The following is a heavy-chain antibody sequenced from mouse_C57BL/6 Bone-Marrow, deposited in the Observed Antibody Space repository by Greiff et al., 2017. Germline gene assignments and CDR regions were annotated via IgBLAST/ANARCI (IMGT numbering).Heavy chain of an antibody. CDR3: TTFYYYCGSSDAGYYAMDY. CDR2: IDPENGDT. D-gene: IGHD1-1*01. Sequence: VQLQQSGAELVRPGASVKLSCTASGFNIKDDYMHWVKQRPEQGLEWIGWIDPENGDTEYASKFQGKATITADTSSNTAYLQLSSLTSEDTAVYYCTTFYYYCGSSDAGYYAMDYWGQGTSVTVSS. J-gene: IGHJ4*01. CDR1: GFNIKDDY. V-gene: IGHV14-4*01.